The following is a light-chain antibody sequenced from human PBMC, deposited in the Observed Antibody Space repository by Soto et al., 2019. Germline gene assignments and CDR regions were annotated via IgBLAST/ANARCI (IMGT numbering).Light chain of an antibody. Sequence: VLTQSPVTLSLSPGERATLACRASQSFRGLLAWYQQKPGQAPRLLIYDAYNRATGIPPRFSGSGSGTDFTLTISSLEPEDSAVYYCQQRHMWPITFGQGTRLEIK. CDR2: DAY. V-gene: IGKV3-11*01. CDR3: QQRHMWPIT. CDR1: QSFRGL. J-gene: IGKJ5*01.